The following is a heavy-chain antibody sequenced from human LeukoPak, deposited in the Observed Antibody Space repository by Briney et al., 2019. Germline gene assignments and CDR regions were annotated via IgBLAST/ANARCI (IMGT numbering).Heavy chain of an antibody. V-gene: IGHV4-38-2*02. CDR2: IYHSGTT. J-gene: IGHJ3*02. Sequence: SETLSLSCTVSGYSINSGYYWGRIRQPPGKGLEWIGNIYHSGTTYYNPSLKSRGTISVDTSKNHFSLKLTSVTAADTAVYHYARVGGQGSSYLEAFDIWGQGTMVTVSS. CDR1: GYSINSGYY. D-gene: IGHD1-26*01. CDR3: ARVGGQGSSYLEAFDI.